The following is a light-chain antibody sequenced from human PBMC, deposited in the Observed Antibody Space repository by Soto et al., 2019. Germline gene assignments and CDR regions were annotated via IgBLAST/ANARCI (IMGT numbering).Light chain of an antibody. J-gene: IGLJ1*01. CDR2: EVT. V-gene: IGLV2-23*02. Sequence: QSALTQPASVSGSPGQSITISCTGTSSDVGSYNLVSWYQQRPGKAPKVMIYEVTKRPSGVSNRFSGSKSGNTASPTISGLQAEDEADYYCCSYAGSTTYYVFGIGTRSPS. CDR3: CSYAGSTTYYV. CDR1: SSDVGSYNL.